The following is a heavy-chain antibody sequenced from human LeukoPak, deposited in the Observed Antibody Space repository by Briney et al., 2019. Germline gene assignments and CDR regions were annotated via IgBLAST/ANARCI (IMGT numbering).Heavy chain of an antibody. CDR3: ANGGSMAHEKIHN. Sequence: PGGSLRLSCAASGFTFSDYYMSWIRQAPGKGLEWVSYISSSGSTIYYADSVKGRFTISRDNAKNSLYLQMNSLRAEDTAVYHCANGGSMAHEKIHNWGQGTLVTVSS. CDR1: GFTFSDYY. J-gene: IGHJ4*02. D-gene: IGHD2/OR15-2a*01. CDR2: ISSSGSTI. V-gene: IGHV3-11*01.